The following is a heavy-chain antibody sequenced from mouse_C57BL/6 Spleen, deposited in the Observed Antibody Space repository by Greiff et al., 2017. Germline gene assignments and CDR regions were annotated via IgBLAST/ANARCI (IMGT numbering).Heavy chain of an antibody. Sequence: LQESGAELARPGASVKLSCKASGYTFTSYGISWVKQRTGQGLEWIGEIYPRSGNTYYNEKFKGKATLTADKSSSTAYMELRSLTSEDSAVYFCAREGNYYGSSLSWFAYWGQGTLVTVSA. CDR2: IYPRSGNT. J-gene: IGHJ3*01. CDR3: AREGNYYGSSLSWFAY. CDR1: GYTFTSYG. V-gene: IGHV1-81*01. D-gene: IGHD1-1*01.